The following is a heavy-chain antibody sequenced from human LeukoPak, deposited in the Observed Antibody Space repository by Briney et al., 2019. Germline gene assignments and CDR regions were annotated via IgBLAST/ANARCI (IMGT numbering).Heavy chain of an antibody. CDR1: GGSFSGYY. CDR3: ASTVAGTLHVDY. J-gene: IGHJ4*02. CDR2: INHSGST. V-gene: IGHV4-34*01. Sequence: SETLSLTCAVYGGSFSGYYWSWIRQPPGKGLEWIGEINHSGSTNYNPSLKSRVTISVDTSKNQFSLKLSSVTAADTAVYYCASTVAGTLHVDYWGQGTLVTVSS. D-gene: IGHD6-19*01.